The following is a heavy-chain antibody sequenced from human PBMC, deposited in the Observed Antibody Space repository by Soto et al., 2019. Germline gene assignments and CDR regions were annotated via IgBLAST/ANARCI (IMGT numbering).Heavy chain of an antibody. CDR2: INHSGST. D-gene: IGHD3-3*01. CDR1: GGSFSGYY. Sequence: QVQLQQWGAGLLKPSETLSLTCAVYGGSFSGYYWSWIRQPPGKGLEWIGEINHSGSTNYNPSLKIRGTISVDTSKNQFSLKLSSVTAADTAVYYCARGPTSLYDFWSGYYRFDYWGQGTLVTVSS. CDR3: ARGPTSLYDFWSGYYRFDY. J-gene: IGHJ4*02. V-gene: IGHV4-34*01.